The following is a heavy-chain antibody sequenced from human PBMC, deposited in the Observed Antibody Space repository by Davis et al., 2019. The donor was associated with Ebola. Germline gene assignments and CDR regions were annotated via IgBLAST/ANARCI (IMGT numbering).Heavy chain of an antibody. V-gene: IGHV3-23*01. D-gene: IGHD2-2*01. CDR1: GFTFSSYA. CDR2: ISGSGGST. J-gene: IGHJ2*01. Sequence: GGSLRLSCAASGFTFSSYAMSWVRQAPGKGLEWVSAISGSGGSTYYADSVKGRFTISRDNSKNTLYLQMNSLRAEDTAVYYCAKDGKGSGYQLLSWWYFDLWGRGTLVTVSS. CDR3: AKDGKGSGYQLLSWWYFDL.